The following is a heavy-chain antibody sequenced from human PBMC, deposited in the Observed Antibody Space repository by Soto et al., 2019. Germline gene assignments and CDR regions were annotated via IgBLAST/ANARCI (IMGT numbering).Heavy chain of an antibody. CDR2: ISENGGTT. CDR3: AKLSEYGMDV. D-gene: IGHD3-16*02. V-gene: IGHV3-23*01. Sequence: EVLLLESGGGLVQPGGSLRLACAASGFTFTSYVMSWVRQAPGKGLEWVSSISENGGTTNHADSVKGRFTMSRDNSKKTLHLPTNSLRAEDTAAYYCAKLSEYGMDVWGQGTTVTVSS. CDR1: GFTFTSYV. J-gene: IGHJ6*02.